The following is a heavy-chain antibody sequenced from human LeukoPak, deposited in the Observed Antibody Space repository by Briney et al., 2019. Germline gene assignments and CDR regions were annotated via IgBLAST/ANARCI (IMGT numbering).Heavy chain of an antibody. CDR1: GFTFSKYA. J-gene: IGHJ4*02. V-gene: IGHV3-23*01. Sequence: GGSLRLSCAASGFTFSKYAMSWVRQAPGKGLEWVSAISPSDGNTFYADSVKGRFTISRDNSKSTLSLQMNNLRAEDTALYYCAKDSSVPYGITDWGQGTLVTVSS. CDR3: AKDSSVPYGITD. D-gene: IGHD4-17*01. CDR2: ISPSDGNT.